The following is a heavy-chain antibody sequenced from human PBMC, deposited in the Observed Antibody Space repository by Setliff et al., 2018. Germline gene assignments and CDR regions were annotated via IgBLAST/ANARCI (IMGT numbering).Heavy chain of an antibody. CDR2: INQDGSGK. Sequence: GGSLRLSCAASGFTFSSFWMAWVRQSPGRGLEWVANINQDGSGKFYVDSVKGRFTIFRDNAKNSRSLQMNGLRAEDTSVYYCGRAGGGHIVVATFDFDMWGQGTMVTVSS. V-gene: IGHV3-7*01. CDR1: GFTFSSFW. CDR3: GRAGGGHIVVATFDFDM. J-gene: IGHJ3*02. D-gene: IGHD2-21*01.